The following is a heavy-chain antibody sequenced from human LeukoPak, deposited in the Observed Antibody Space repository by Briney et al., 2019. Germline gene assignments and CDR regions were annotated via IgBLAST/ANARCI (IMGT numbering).Heavy chain of an antibody. CDR3: ARDYDILTGYHDY. D-gene: IGHD3-9*01. Sequence: KPSETLSLTCTVSVRSISSYYWSWIRQPAGRGLEWIGRIYTSGSTNYNPSLKSRVTMSVDTSKNQFSLKLSSVTAADTAVYYCARDYDILTGYHDYWGQGTLVTVSS. V-gene: IGHV4-4*07. CDR1: VRSISSYY. CDR2: IYTSGST. J-gene: IGHJ4*02.